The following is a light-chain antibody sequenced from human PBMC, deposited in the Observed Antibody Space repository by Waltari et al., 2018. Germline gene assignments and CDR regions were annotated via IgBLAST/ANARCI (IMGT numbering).Light chain of an antibody. CDR1: QSLLYSSNNKNY. CDR3: QQYYSPVT. J-gene: IGKJ1*01. Sequence: DFVMTQSPDSLAVSLGERATINCKSRQSLLYSSNNKNYLAWFQQKPGQPPKLLIYWASTRESGVPDRFSGSGSGTDFTLTINSLQAEDVAVYYCQQYYSPVTFGRGTRVEIK. V-gene: IGKV4-1*01. CDR2: WAS.